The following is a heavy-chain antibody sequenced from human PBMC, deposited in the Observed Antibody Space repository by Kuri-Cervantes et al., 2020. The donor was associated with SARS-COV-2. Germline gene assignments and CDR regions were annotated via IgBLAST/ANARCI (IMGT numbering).Heavy chain of an antibody. CDR3: ARGLRGTIFGVVIDYYYGMDV. CDR1: GFTFTSSA. Sequence: SVKVSCKASGFTFTSSAVQWVRQARGQRLEWIGWIVVGSGNTNYAQKFQERVTITRDMSTSTAYMELSSLRSEDTAVYYCARGLRGTIFGVVIDYYYGMDVWGQGTTVTVSS. J-gene: IGHJ6*02. D-gene: IGHD3-3*01. CDR2: IVVGSGNT. V-gene: IGHV1-58*01.